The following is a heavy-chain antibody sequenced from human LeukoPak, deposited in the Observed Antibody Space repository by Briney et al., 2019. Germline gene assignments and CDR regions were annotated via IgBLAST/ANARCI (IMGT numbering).Heavy chain of an antibody. CDR3: ARHAASGGSGVDY. V-gene: IGHV3-21*04. D-gene: IGHD3-10*01. CDR2: ISTSSIYI. CDR1: GFTFSSYS. Sequence: PGGSLRLSCVASGFTFSSYSMNWVRQAPGKGLEWVSSISTSSIYIYYANSLKGRFTISRDDSKNTAYLQMNSLKSEDTAVYYCARHAASGGSGVDYWGQGTLVTVSS. J-gene: IGHJ4*02.